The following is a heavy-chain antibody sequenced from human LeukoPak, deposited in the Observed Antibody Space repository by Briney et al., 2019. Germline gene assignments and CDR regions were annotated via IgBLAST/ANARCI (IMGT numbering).Heavy chain of an antibody. CDR1: GFTFSSYG. Sequence: GGSLRLSCAASGFTFSSYGMHWVRQAPGKGLEWVAVISYDGSNKYYADSVKGRFTISRDNSKNTLYLQMNSLRAEDTAVYYCASDLGLVAGTGAVDYWGQGTLVTVSS. CDR2: ISYDGSNK. V-gene: IGHV3-30*03. J-gene: IGHJ4*02. D-gene: IGHD6-19*01. CDR3: ASDLGLVAGTGAVDY.